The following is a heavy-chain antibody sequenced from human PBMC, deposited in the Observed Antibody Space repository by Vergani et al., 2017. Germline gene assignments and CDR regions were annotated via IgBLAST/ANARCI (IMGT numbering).Heavy chain of an antibody. CDR3: AKGYYDSSGYLY. V-gene: IGHV3-23*04. CDR1: GFTFSSYG. J-gene: IGHJ4*02. CDR2: ISGSGGST. D-gene: IGHD3-22*01. Sequence: VQLVESGGGVVQPGRSLRLSCAASGFTFSSYGMHWVRQAPGKGLEWVSAISGSGGSTYYADSVKGRFTISRDNSKNTLYLQMNSLRAEDTAVYYCAKGYYDSSGYLYWGQGTLVTVSS.